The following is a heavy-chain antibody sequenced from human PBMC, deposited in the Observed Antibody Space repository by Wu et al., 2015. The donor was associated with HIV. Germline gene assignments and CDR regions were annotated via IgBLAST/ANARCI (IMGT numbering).Heavy chain of an antibody. CDR1: GYTFTSYD. V-gene: IGHV1-8*01. J-gene: IGHJ1*01. CDR2: MNPNSGNT. CDR3: ARGVGRQQLTGDFQH. D-gene: IGHD6-13*01. Sequence: QVQLLQSGAEVKKPGASMKLSCKASGYTFTSYDINWVRQATGQGLEWMGWMNPNSGNTGYAQKFQGRVTMTRNTSISTAYMELSSLRSEDTAVYYCARGVGRQQLTGDFQHWGQGTLVTVSS.